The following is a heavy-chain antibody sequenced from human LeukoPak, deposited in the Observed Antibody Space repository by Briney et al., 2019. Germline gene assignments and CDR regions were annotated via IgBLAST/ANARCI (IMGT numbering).Heavy chain of an antibody. CDR3: AHGRVDIVAEQWLDVYYFDY. V-gene: IGHV2-5*01. CDR2: IYWNDDK. J-gene: IGHJ4*02. CDR1: GFSLSTSGVG. Sequence: SGPTLVNPTQTLTLTCTFSGFSLSTSGVGVGWIRQPPGKALEWLALIYWNDDKRYSPSLKSRLTITKDTSKNQVVLTMTNMDPVDTATYYCAHGRVDIVAEQWLDVYYFDYWGQGTLVTVSS. D-gene: IGHD5-12*01.